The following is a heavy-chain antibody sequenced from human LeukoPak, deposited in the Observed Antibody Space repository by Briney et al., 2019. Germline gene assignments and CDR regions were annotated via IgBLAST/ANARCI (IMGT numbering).Heavy chain of an antibody. CDR2: INHSEST. CDR3: ATRPDIAAAGPGWFDP. CDR1: GGPFSGYY. J-gene: IGHJ5*02. V-gene: IGHV4-34*01. D-gene: IGHD6-13*01. Sequence: SETLSLTCAVYGGPFSGYYWSWIRQPPGKGLEWIGEINHSESTNYNPSLKSRVTVSVDTSKNQFSLKLSSVTAADTAVYYCATRPDIAAAGPGWFDPWGQGTLVTVSS.